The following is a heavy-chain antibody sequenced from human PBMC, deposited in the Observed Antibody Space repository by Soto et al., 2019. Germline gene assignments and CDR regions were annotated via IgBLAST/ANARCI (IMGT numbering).Heavy chain of an antibody. CDR3: AAWDTPPGHQIDAFDI. V-gene: IGHV1-58*01. CDR2: IVVGSGNT. Sequence: SVNVPCKASWFTFSNSALQWVRQPRGQTLEWIGWIVVGSGNTNYAQKFQERVTITRDMSTSTAYMELSSLRSEDTAVYYCAAWDTPPGHQIDAFDIWGQGTMVTVSS. CDR1: WFTFSNSA. D-gene: IGHD2-15*01. J-gene: IGHJ3*02.